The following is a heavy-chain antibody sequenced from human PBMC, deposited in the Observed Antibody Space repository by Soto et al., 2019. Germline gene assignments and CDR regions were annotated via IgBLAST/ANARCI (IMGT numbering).Heavy chain of an antibody. CDR1: GFTFSSYA. Sequence: EVQLLESGGGLVQPGGSLRLSCAASGFTFSSYAMSWVRQAPGKGLEWVSAISGSGGSTYYADSVKGRFTISRDNSKNTLYLQMNSLRAEATAVYYCAKGSSAMVALPSGTWFDPWGQGTLVPVS. D-gene: IGHD5-18*01. V-gene: IGHV3-23*01. CDR2: ISGSGGST. CDR3: AKGSSAMVALPSGTWFDP. J-gene: IGHJ5*02.